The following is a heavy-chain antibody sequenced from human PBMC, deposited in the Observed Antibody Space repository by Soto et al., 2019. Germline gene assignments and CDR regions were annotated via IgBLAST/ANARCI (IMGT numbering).Heavy chain of an antibody. CDR2: IGGSGAST. V-gene: IGHV3-23*01. Sequence: EVQLLESGGGLVQPGGSLRLSCAASGFTFSSYAMSWVRQAPGKGLEWVSAIGGSGASTFYADSVKGRFTISRDNSRNTLYLQMSSPRTEDTAVYYCAMTTSSGLNYFDYLGQGTLGTVSS. D-gene: IGHD6-19*01. CDR1: GFTFSSYA. J-gene: IGHJ4*02. CDR3: AMTTSSGLNYFDY.